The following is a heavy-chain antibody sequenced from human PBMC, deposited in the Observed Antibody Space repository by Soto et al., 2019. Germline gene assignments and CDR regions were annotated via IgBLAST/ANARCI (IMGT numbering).Heavy chain of an antibody. CDR3: ARAYSSSSLSDYYYYGMDV. D-gene: IGHD6-6*01. CDR1: GYTFTSYG. Sequence: QVQLVQSGAEVKKPGASVKVSCKASGYTFTSYGISWVRQAPGQGLEWMGWISAYNGNTNYAQKLQGRVTMTTDTSTSTAYMELRSLRSDDTVVYYCARAYSSSSLSDYYYYGMDVWGQGTTVTVSS. J-gene: IGHJ6*02. CDR2: ISAYNGNT. V-gene: IGHV1-18*01.